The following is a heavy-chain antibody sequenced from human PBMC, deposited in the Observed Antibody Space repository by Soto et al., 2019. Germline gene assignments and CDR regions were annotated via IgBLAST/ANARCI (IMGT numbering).Heavy chain of an antibody. Sequence: GASVKVSCKASGGTFSSYAISWVRQAPGQGLEWMGGIIPIFGTANYAQKFQGRVTITADESTSTAYMELSSLRSEDTAVYYCARTSDYYDSSGYYQNPSRLDYWGQGTLVTVSS. CDR2: IIPIFGTA. J-gene: IGHJ4*02. V-gene: IGHV1-69*13. CDR3: ARTSDYYDSSGYYQNPSRLDY. D-gene: IGHD3-22*01. CDR1: GGTFSSYA.